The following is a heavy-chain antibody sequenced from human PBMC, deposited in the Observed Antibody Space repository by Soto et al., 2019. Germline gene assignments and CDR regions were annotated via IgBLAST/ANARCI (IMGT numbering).Heavy chain of an antibody. D-gene: IGHD6-19*01. CDR2: IYWDDDK. CDR3: AHSPGGILVAGRPFHV. V-gene: IGHV2-5*02. CDR1: GFSLSTSGVG. J-gene: IGHJ3*01. Sequence: QITLKESGPTLVKPTQTLTLTCTFSGFSLSTSGVGVGWIRQPPGKALEWLAVIYWDDDKRYSPSLKTRLAITKDTSKNQVVLTMTNLDPVYTATYFCAHSPGGILVAGRPFHVWGQGTLVTVSS.